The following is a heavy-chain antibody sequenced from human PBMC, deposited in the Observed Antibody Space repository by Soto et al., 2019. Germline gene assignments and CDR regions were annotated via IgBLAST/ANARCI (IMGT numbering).Heavy chain of an antibody. D-gene: IGHD2-21*01. Sequence: GASVKVSCKASGYSFTSFGFSWVRQAPGQGLEWMGWISPYYGNTNYAQKFQGRVTMTTDTSTSTAYMELRSLRSDDTAVYYCARDRAYLKNDEFDPWGQGTLVTVSS. CDR3: ARDRAYLKNDEFDP. V-gene: IGHV1-18*01. CDR2: ISPYYGNT. J-gene: IGHJ5*02. CDR1: GYSFTSFG.